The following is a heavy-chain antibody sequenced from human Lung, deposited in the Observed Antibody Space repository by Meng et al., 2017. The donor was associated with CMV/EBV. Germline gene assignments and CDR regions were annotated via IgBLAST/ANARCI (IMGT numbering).Heavy chain of an antibody. CDR3: ARAAARPSDWFDP. Sequence: LKESDPTLVKPKQSRTPTSPFSWFSLITSGVGVGLSRQPPGKALECLAIIYGDDEKRYSPSLESRLTVTKDTSKNQVVLTMTNMVPVDTATYYCARAAARPSDWFDPWGQGTLVTVSS. CDR1: WFSLITSGVG. CDR2: IYGDDEK. V-gene: IGHV2-5*02. D-gene: IGHD6-6*01. J-gene: IGHJ5*02.